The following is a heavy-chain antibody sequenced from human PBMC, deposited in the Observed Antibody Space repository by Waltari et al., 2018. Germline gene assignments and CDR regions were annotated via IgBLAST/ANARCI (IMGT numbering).Heavy chain of an antibody. CDR3: ARDWRTSRNYYYYYGMDV. Sequence: QVQLVQSGAEVKKPGSSVKVSCKASGGTFSSYTISWVRQAPGQGLEWMGRIIPTLGIANYEQKFQGRVTITADKSTSTAYMELSSLRSEDTAVYYCARDWRTSRNYYYYYGMDVWGQGTTVTVSS. CDR2: IIPTLGIA. V-gene: IGHV1-69*08. D-gene: IGHD2-2*01. CDR1: GGTFSSYT. J-gene: IGHJ6*02.